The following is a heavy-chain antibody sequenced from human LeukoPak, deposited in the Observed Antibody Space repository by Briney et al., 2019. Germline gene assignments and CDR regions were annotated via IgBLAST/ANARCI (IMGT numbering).Heavy chain of an antibody. CDR3: AREGTDHYYYYYMDV. D-gene: IGHD3-10*01. V-gene: IGHV4-59*11. CDR1: GGSIRSHY. CDR2: IYYSGST. J-gene: IGHJ6*03. Sequence: SETLSLTCTVSGGSIRSHYWSWIRQPPGKGLEWIGYIYYSGSTNYNPSLKSRVTISLDTSKNQFSLKLSSVTAADTAVYYCAREGTDHYYYYYMDVWGKGTTVTVSS.